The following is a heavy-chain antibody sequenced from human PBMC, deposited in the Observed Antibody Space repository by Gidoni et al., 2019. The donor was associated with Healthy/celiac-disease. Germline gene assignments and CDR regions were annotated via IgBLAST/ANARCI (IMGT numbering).Heavy chain of an antibody. J-gene: IGHJ4*02. D-gene: IGHD1-26*01. CDR1: GFTFSSYG. CDR3: AKDGNTGFDY. CDR2: ISYDGSNK. Sequence: QVQLLESGGGVVQPGRSLSLSCSASGFTFSSYGMHWVRQAPGKGLEWVAVISYDGSNKYYADSVKGRFTISRDNSKNTLYLQMNSLRAEDTAVYQCAKDGNTGFDYWGQGTLVTVSS. V-gene: IGHV3-30*18.